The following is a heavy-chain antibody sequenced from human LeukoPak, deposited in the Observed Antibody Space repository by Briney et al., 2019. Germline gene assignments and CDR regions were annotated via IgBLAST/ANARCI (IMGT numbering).Heavy chain of an antibody. Sequence: SVKVSCKASGGTFSSYAISWVRQAPGQGLEWMGGIIPIFGTANYAQKFQGRVTITADESTSTAYMELSSLRSEDTAVYYCARDYYDSSGSHLNYYYYYMDVWGKGTTVTVSS. J-gene: IGHJ6*03. V-gene: IGHV1-69*13. D-gene: IGHD3-22*01. CDR1: GGTFSSYA. CDR3: ARDYYDSSGSHLNYYYYYMDV. CDR2: IIPIFGTA.